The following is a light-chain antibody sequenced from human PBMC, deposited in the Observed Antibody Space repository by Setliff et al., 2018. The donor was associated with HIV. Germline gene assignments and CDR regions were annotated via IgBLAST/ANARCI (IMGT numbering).Light chain of an antibody. J-gene: IGLJ1*01. CDR3: SSYTSISTYV. V-gene: IGLV2-18*02. Sequence: QSALTQPPSVSGSPGQSVTISCTGTSSDVGSYNRVSWYQQPPGTAPKLMIYEVNNRPSGVPDRFSGSKSGNTASLTISGLPAEDEADYYCSSYTSISTYVFGTGTKVT. CDR1: SSDVGSYNR. CDR2: EVN.